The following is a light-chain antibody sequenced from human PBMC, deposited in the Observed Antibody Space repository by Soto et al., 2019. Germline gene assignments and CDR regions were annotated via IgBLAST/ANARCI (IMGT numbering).Light chain of an antibody. Sequence: EIVMTQSPATLSVSPGERGTLSCRASQSVNSNLAWYQQKPGQAPRLLIDGASTSATGIPARFSGSGSGTEFTLTISSLQSEDFAVYYCQQYNNWPYTFGQGTKLEIK. CDR1: QSVNSN. CDR3: QQYNNWPYT. CDR2: GAS. J-gene: IGKJ2*01. V-gene: IGKV3D-15*01.